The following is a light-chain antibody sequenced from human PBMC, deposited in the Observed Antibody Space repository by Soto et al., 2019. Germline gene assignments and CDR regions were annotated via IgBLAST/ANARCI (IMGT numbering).Light chain of an antibody. J-gene: IGKJ3*01. CDR3: QQSYSTSFT. CDR2: GAS. CDR1: QSVSSN. Sequence: EIVMTQSPATLSVSPGERATLSCRASQSVSSNLAWYQQKPGQAPRLLIYGASTRATGIPARFSGSGSGTEFTLTISRLQSEDFATYFCQQSYSTSFTFGPGTTVDIK. V-gene: IGKV3-15*01.